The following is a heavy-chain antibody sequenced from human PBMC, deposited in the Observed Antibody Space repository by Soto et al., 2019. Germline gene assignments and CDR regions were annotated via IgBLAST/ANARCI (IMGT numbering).Heavy chain of an antibody. CDR1: GFTFSSYA. D-gene: IGHD3-22*01. V-gene: IGHV3-23*01. CDR2: ISGSGGST. J-gene: IGHJ6*02. CDR3: AKAGPYYYDSSGYYYLVYYGMDV. Sequence: GGSLRLSCAASGFTFSSYAMSWVRQAPGKGLEWVSAISGSGGSTYYADSVKGRFTISGDNSKNTLYLQMNSLRAEDTAVYYCAKAGPYYYDSSGYYYLVYYGMDVWGQGTTVTVSS.